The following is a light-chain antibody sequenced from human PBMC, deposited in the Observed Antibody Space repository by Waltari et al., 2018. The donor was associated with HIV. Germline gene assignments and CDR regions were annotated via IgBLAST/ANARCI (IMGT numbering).Light chain of an antibody. V-gene: IGKV1-5*03. Sequence: DIQMTQSPSTLSASVGDRVTIPCRASQSISSWLAWYQQKPGKAPKLLIYKASSLESGVPSRFSGSGSGTEFTLTISSLQPDDFATYYCQQYNSYSLLTFGQGTKVEIK. J-gene: IGKJ2*01. CDR1: QSISSW. CDR2: KAS. CDR3: QQYNSYSLLT.